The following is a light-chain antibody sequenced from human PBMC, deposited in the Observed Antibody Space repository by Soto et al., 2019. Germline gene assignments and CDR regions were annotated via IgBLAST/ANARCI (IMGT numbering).Light chain of an antibody. J-gene: IGKJ4*01. CDR3: QQRSDWPST. CDR2: DAS. V-gene: IGKV3-11*01. Sequence: EIVLTQSPATLSLSPGERATLSCRASQSVSSYLVWYQQKPGQVPRLLIYDASNRATGIPARFGGSGSGTDFTITISSLEPEDSAVYYCQQRSDWPSTFGGGTKVEIK. CDR1: QSVSSY.